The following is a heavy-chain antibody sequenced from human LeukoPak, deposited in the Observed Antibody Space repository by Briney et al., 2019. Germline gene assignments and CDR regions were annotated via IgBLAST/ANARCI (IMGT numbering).Heavy chain of an antibody. CDR1: GASVRSYY. V-gene: IGHV4-59*02. D-gene: IGHD2-2*01. J-gene: IGHJ4*02. CDR2: IYYTGST. Sequence: PSETLSLTCTVSGASVRSYYWSWLRQPPGKGLEWIGSIYYTGSTSYNPSLKSRVTISLDTSRNQFSLRLNSVTAADTAVYYCARYAPPTTYYFDYWGQGTLVTVSS. CDR3: ARYAPPTTYYFDY.